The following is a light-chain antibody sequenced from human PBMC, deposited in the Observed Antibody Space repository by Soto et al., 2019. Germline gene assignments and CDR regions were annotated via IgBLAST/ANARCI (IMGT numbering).Light chain of an antibody. V-gene: IGLV2-14*01. CDR1: SSDVGAYNY. CDR2: EVT. CDR3: SSYTRSDIFV. Sequence: QSVLTQPASVSGSPGQSIIISCTGTSSDVGAYNYVSWYPPHPDKAPTVMIYEVTNRPSGVSNRFSGSKSGNTASLTISGLQAEDEADYYCSSYTRSDIFVFGTGTKVTVL. J-gene: IGLJ1*01.